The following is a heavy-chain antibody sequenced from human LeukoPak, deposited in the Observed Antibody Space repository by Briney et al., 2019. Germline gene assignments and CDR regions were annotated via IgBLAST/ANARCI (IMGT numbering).Heavy chain of an antibody. J-gene: IGHJ3*02. CDR2: IYYSGSA. Sequence: PSETLSLTCTVSGGSISSYYWSWIRQPPGKGLEWIGYIYYSGSAKYNPSLKSRLTISIDTSKNQFSLHLSSVTAADTATYYCATPYCSSISCLDVFNMWGQGTRVTVSS. CDR3: ATPYCSSISCLDVFNM. D-gene: IGHD2-2*01. V-gene: IGHV4-59*12. CDR1: GGSISSYY.